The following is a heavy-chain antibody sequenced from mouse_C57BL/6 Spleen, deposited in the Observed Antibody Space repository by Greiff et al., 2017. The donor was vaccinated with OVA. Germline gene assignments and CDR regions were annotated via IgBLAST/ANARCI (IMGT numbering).Heavy chain of an antibody. CDR2: ISSGSSTI. J-gene: IGHJ2*01. Sequence: DVHLVESGGGLVKPGGSLKLSCAASGFTFSDYGMHWVRQAPEKGLEWVAYISSGSSTIYYADTVKGRFTISRDNAKNTLFLQMTSLRSEDTAMYYCARSGYYYGSSPYFDYWGQGTTLTVSS. CDR3: ARSGYYYGSSPYFDY. D-gene: IGHD1-1*01. V-gene: IGHV5-17*01. CDR1: GFTFSDYG.